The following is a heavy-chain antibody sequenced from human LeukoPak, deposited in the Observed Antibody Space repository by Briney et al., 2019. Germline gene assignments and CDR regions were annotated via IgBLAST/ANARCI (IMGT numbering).Heavy chain of an antibody. CDR3: ARAVVSNYYYYGMDV. Sequence: GGSLRLSCAASGFTFRSYSMNRVRQAPGKGLEWVSYISSSSSTIYYADSVKGRFTISRDNAKNSLYLQMNSLRDEDTAVYYCARAVVSNYYYYGMDVWGQGTTVTVSS. V-gene: IGHV3-48*02. D-gene: IGHD2-8*01. CDR2: ISSSSSTI. CDR1: GFTFRSYS. J-gene: IGHJ6*02.